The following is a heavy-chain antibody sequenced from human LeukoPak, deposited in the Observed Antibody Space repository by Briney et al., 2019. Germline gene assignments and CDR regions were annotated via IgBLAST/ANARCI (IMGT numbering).Heavy chain of an antibody. CDR3: ARESGSLEMATELDY. J-gene: IGHJ4*02. Sequence: SVKVSCKASGGTFSSYAISWVRQAPGQGLEWMGRIIPILGIANYAQKFQGRVTITADKSTSTAYMELSSLRSEDTAVYYCARESGSLEMATELDYWGQGTLVTVSS. V-gene: IGHV1-69*04. D-gene: IGHD5-12*01. CDR1: GGTFSSYA. CDR2: IIPILGIA.